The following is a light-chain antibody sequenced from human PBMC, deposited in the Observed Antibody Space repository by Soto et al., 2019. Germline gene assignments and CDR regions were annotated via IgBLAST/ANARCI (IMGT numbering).Light chain of an antibody. CDR3: NSYAGTSTPYI. CDR2: DVS. J-gene: IGLJ1*01. V-gene: IGLV2-14*03. CDR1: MSDVGRYNY. Sequence: QSVLTQPASVSGSPGQSITISCTGTMSDVGRYNYVSWYQQYPGKAPKAMIYDVSNRPSGVSNRFSGSKSGNTASLTISGLQAEDEADHYCNSYAGTSTPYIFGTGTKVTVL.